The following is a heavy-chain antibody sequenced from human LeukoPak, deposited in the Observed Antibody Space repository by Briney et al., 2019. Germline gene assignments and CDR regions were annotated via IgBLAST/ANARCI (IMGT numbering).Heavy chain of an antibody. V-gene: IGHV4-59*01. CDR3: ARSPERGYSYGDLDY. CDR1: GGSISSYY. CDR2: IYYSGST. Sequence: SETLSLTCTVSGGSISSYYWSWIRQPPGKGLEWVGYIYYSGSTNYNPSLKSRVTISVDTSKNQFSLKLSSVTAADTAVYYCARSPERGYSYGDLDYWGQGTLVTVSS. D-gene: IGHD5-18*01. J-gene: IGHJ4*02.